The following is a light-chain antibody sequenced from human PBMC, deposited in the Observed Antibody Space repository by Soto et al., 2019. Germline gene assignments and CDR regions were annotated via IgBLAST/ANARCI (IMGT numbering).Light chain of an antibody. J-gene: IGLJ1*01. Sequence: QSVLTQPGSVSGSPGQSLTISCTGTSSDVGGYNYVSWYQHHPGKAPKLMIYDVSTRPSGVSNRFSGSKSGNTASLTISGLQAEDEADYYCSSYTSSTTEVFGSGTKVTVL. CDR2: DVS. CDR3: SSYTSSTTEV. CDR1: SSDVGGYNY. V-gene: IGLV2-14*03.